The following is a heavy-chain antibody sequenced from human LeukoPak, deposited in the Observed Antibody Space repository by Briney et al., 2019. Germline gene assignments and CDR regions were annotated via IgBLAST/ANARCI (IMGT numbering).Heavy chain of an antibody. V-gene: IGHV3-30*18. CDR3: AQDRYASGPGDFQH. Sequence: GGSLRLSCAASGFTSSSYGMHWVRQAPGKGLEWVAVISYDGSDKYYADSVKGRFTISRDNSKNTLYLQLNSLRAEDTAVYYCAQDRYASGPGDFQHWGQGTLVTVSS. D-gene: IGHD6-19*01. CDR2: ISYDGSDK. J-gene: IGHJ1*01. CDR1: GFTSSSYG.